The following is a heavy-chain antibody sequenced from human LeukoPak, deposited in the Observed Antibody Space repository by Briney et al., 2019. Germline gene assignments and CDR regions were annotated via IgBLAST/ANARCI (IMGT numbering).Heavy chain of an antibody. CDR3: ARVRGGCSGGSCYRYFDY. CDR1: GFTVSSNY. CDR2: IYSGGST. D-gene: IGHD2-15*01. J-gene: IGHJ4*02. V-gene: IGHV3-53*01. Sequence: GGSLRLSCAASGFTVSSNYMSWVRQAPGKGLEWVSVIYSGGSTYYADSVKGRFTISRDNSKNTLYLQMNSLRAEDTAVYYCARVRGGCSGGSCYRYFDYWAREPWSPSPQ.